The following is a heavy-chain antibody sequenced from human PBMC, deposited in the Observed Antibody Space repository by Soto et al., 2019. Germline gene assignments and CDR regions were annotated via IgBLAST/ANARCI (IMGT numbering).Heavy chain of an antibody. Sequence: QVQLQESGPGLVKPSQTLSLTCTVSGGSISSGGYYWSWIRQHPGKGLEWLGYIYYSGSTYYNPSLKSRVTISVDTSKNQFSLKLSSVTAADTAVYYCARADALDYGEPLRYFDLWGRGTLVTVSS. CDR1: GGSISSGGYY. D-gene: IGHD4-17*01. CDR2: IYYSGST. CDR3: ARADALDYGEPLRYFDL. J-gene: IGHJ2*01. V-gene: IGHV4-31*03.